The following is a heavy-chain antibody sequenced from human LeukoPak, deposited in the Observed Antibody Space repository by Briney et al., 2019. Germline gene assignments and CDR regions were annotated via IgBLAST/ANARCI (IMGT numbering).Heavy chain of an antibody. J-gene: IGHJ3*02. CDR3: ARDFGDGYNEGYAFDI. CDR1: GYTFTNYY. D-gene: IGHD5-24*01. V-gene: IGHV1-46*01. Sequence: ASVKVSCKTSGYTFTNYYMHWVRQAPGQGLEWMGIINLGDGTTSYAQKFQGRVTITADESTSTAYMELSSLRSEDTAVYYCARDFGDGYNEGYAFDIWGQGTMVTVSS. CDR2: INLGDGTT.